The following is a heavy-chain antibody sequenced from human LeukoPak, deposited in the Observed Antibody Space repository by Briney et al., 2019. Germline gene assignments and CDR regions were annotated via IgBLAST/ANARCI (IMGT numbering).Heavy chain of an antibody. V-gene: IGHV4-38-2*01. J-gene: IGHJ4*02. CDR3: ASVLGATTKLDY. D-gene: IGHD1-26*01. CDR1: GYSISSGYY. Sequence: PSETLSLTCAVSGYSISSGYYWGWILQPPGKGLEWIGSIYHSGSTYYNPSLKSRVTISVDTSKNQFSLKLSSVTAADTAVYYCASVLGATTKLDYWGQGTLVTVSS. CDR2: IYHSGST.